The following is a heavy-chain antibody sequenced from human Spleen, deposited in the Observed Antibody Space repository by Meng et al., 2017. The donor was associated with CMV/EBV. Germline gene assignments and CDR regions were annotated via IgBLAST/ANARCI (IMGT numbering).Heavy chain of an antibody. CDR3: ARAALQRGAPFDF. CDR2: IYHSGDA. CDR1: GGSVSNSNW. Sequence: AVSGGSVSNSNWLSWVRQPPGKGLGWVGEIYHSGDANYNPSLKSRVTISIDKSKNQLSLKLSSVTAADTALYYCARAALQRGAPFDFWGQGTLVTVSS. J-gene: IGHJ4*02. V-gene: IGHV4-4*02. D-gene: IGHD2-15*01.